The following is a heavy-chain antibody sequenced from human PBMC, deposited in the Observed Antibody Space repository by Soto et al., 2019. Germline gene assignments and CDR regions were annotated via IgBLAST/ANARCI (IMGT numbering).Heavy chain of an antibody. Sequence: SETLGIACVFYGGSVNGYYWNWIRQPPGKGLDWIGEINHTGGTHYNPSLKSRVTMSVDTSKNQFSLRLSSVTAADTAIYYCATRITVFGLLIPPFDPWGQGTQVTSPQ. CDR2: INHTGGT. CDR3: ATRITVFGLLIPPFDP. CDR1: GGSVNGYY. D-gene: IGHD3-3*01. V-gene: IGHV4-34*01. J-gene: IGHJ5*02.